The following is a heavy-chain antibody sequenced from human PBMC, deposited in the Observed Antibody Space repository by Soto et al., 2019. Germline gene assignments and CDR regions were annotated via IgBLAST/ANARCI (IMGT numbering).Heavy chain of an antibody. CDR3: AGGEDSSGWLDY. J-gene: IGHJ4*02. D-gene: IGHD6-19*01. Sequence: QVQLVESGGGVVQPGRSLRLSCAASGFTFSSYAMHWVRQAPGKGLEWVAVISYDGSNKYYADSVKGRFTISRDNSKNTLYLQMNSLRAEDTAVYYCAGGEDSSGWLDYWGQGTLVTVSS. CDR1: GFTFSSYA. CDR2: ISYDGSNK. V-gene: IGHV3-30-3*01.